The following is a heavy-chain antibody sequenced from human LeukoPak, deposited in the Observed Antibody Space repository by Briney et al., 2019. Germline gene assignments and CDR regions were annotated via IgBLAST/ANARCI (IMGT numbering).Heavy chain of an antibody. CDR3: TRRRGSGWYFSN. CDR2: IRSKTYGGTA. J-gene: IGHJ4*02. Sequence: PGGSLRLSCTASGFTFGDYAVSWFRQAPGKGLEWVGFIRSKTYGGTADYAASVKGRFTISRDDSKSIAYLQLNSLKTEDTAVYYCTRRRGSGWYFSNWGQGTLVTVSS. V-gene: IGHV3-49*03. D-gene: IGHD6-19*01. CDR1: GFTFGDYA.